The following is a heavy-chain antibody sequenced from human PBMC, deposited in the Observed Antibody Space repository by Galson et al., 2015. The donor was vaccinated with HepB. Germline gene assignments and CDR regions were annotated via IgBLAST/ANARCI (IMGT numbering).Heavy chain of an antibody. J-gene: IGHJ4*02. D-gene: IGHD3-10*01. CDR1: GFTFSNYG. V-gene: IGHV3-30*18. CDR3: AKDLTGYYGSGSYYNDDY. CDR2: ISYDRSNK. Sequence: SLRLSCAASGFTFSNYGMHWVRQAPGKGLEWVAVISYDRSNKYYADSVKGRFTISRDNSKNTLYLQMNSLRAEDTAVYYCAKDLTGYYGSGSYYNDDYWGQGTLVTVSS.